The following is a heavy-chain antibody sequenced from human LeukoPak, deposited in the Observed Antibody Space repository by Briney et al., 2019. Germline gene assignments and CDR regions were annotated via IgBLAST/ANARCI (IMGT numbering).Heavy chain of an antibody. V-gene: IGHV4-34*01. D-gene: IGHD6-13*01. CDR2: INHSGST. J-gene: IGHJ6*02. Sequence: SETLSLTCAVYGGSFSSYYWSWIRQPPGKGLEWIGEINHSGSTNYNPSLKSRVTISVDTSKNQFSLKLSSVTAADTAVYYCARFGKGSSWYSYYGMDVWGQGTTVTVSS. CDR3: ARFGKGSSWYSYYGMDV. CDR1: GGSFSSYY.